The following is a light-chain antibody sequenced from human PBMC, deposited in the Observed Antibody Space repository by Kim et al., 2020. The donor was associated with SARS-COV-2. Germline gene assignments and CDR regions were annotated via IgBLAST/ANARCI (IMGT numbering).Light chain of an antibody. V-gene: IGLV3-1*01. Sequence: QTASLTCFGENLDNKKVDWNQQKPSRSAKEGIDQYHEPPSGIPERFSGTSSGNTSTLTISGTQAIDAANYYCLAWDSTTAVFGGGTQLPVL. J-gene: IGLJ2*01. CDR2: QYH. CDR3: LAWDSTTAV. CDR1: NLDNKK.